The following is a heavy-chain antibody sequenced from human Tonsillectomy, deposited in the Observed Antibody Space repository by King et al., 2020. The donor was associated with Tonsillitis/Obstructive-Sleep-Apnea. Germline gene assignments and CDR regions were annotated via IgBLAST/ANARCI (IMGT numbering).Heavy chain of an antibody. CDR2: IYSAGDT. CDR3: ARGSGTFEDVHFDY. V-gene: IGHV3-53*01. CDR1: GFSVSKNY. D-gene: IGHD1-26*01. Sequence: VQLVESGGTLVQPGGSLSLLCAASGFSVSKNYISWVRPAPGKGLEWVSIIYSAGDTYYANSVKGRFTFSRDTSENTLFLQMNSLRPDDTGIYYCARGSGTFEDVHFDYWGQGTLVTVSS. J-gene: IGHJ4*02.